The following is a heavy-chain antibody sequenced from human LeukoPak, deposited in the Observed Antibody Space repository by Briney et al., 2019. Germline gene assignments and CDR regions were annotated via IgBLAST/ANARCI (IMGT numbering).Heavy chain of an antibody. J-gene: IGHJ6*02. CDR1: GFTFSSYS. V-gene: IGHV3-48*01. CDR3: FSSSWSSEYYYYGMDV. CDR2: ISSSSSTI. D-gene: IGHD6-13*01. Sequence: PGGSLRLSCAASGFTFSSYSMNWVRQAPGKGLEWVSYISSSSSTIYYADSVKGRFTISRDNAKNSLYLQMNSLRAEDTAVYYCFSSSWSSEYYYYGMDVWGQGTTVTVSS.